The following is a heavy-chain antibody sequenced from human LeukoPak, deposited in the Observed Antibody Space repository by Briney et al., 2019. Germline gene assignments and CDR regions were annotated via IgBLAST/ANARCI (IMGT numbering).Heavy chain of an antibody. CDR1: GFTFSSYW. D-gene: IGHD1-26*01. Sequence: GGSLRLSCAASGFTFSSYWRFWVRQAPGKGLEWVATIKGGGSDTYYVDSVRGRFTISRDNANNSVFLDMNSLRGEDTAVYYCARDGGHSADYWGQGTQVTVSS. CDR2: IKGGGSDT. V-gene: IGHV3-7*01. CDR3: ARDGGHSADY. J-gene: IGHJ4*02.